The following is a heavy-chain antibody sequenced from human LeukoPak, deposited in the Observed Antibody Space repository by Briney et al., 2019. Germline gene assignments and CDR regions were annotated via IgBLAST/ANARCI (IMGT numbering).Heavy chain of an antibody. V-gene: IGHV3-30*02. CDR3: AKDSNSGYVSVGPNY. Sequence: GGSLRLSCAASGFVFSNYGMHWVRQAPGKGLEWVTFVRYDGSNEYYADSVKGRFTISRDNSKNTLYLRMNSLTTEDTGVYSCAKDSNSGYVSVGPNYWGLGTLVTVSS. CDR1: GFVFSNYG. D-gene: IGHD5-12*01. CDR2: VRYDGSNE. J-gene: IGHJ4*02.